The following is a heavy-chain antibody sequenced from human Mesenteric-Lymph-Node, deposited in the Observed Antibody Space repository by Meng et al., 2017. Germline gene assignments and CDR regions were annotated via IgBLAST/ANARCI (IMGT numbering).Heavy chain of an antibody. V-gene: IGHV4-28*02. CDR1: GYSISSSNW. J-gene: IGHJ2*01. CDR2: IYYSGST. D-gene: IGHD5-18*01. CDR3: ARVGWRQWSFDL. Sequence: QVQLQESGPGLVNPSQTLSLTCAVSGYSISSSNWWGWIRQPPGKGLEWIGYIYYSGSTSYNPSLKSRVTISVDTSNNQFSLKLSSVTAADTAVYYCARVGWRQWSFDLWGRGTLVTVSS.